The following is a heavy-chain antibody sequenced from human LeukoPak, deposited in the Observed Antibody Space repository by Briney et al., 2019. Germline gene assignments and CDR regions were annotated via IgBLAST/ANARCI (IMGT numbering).Heavy chain of an antibody. CDR2: INHSGST. CDR1: GGSFSGYY. J-gene: IGHJ4*02. Sequence: PSETLSLTCAVYGGSFSGYYWSWIRQPPGKGLEWIGEINHSGSTNYNPSLKSRVTISVDTSKNQFSLKLSSVTAADTAVYYCASRRLRFLEWHAYYLDYWGQGTLVTVSS. D-gene: IGHD3-3*01. CDR3: ASRRLRFLEWHAYYLDY. V-gene: IGHV4-34*01.